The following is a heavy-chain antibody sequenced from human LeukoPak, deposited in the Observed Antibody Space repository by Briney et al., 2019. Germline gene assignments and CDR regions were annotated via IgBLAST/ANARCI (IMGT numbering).Heavy chain of an antibody. V-gene: IGHV3-74*03. CDR3: PSSRTFDY. CDR1: GFTFSSYW. J-gene: IGHJ4*02. D-gene: IGHD3-16*01. Sequence: HPGGSLRLSCAASGFTFSSYWMHWVRQAPGKGLVWVSRINSDGSTTTYADSVKGRFTSSRDNAKNTLYLQMNSLRAEDTAGYYCPSSRTFDYWGKGPLVPV. CDR2: INSDGSTT.